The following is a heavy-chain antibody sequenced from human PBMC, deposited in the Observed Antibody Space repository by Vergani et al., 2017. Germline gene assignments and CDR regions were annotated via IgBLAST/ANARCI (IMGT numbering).Heavy chain of an antibody. V-gene: IGHV3-11*05. CDR2: ISSSSSYT. J-gene: IGHJ3*02. CDR1: GFTFSDYY. CDR3: TRDRFGEFYDAFDI. Sequence: QVQLVESGGGLVKPGGSLRLSCAASGFTFSDYYMSWIRQAPGKGLEWVSYISSSSSYTNYADSVKGRFTISRDNAKNSLYLQMNSLRAEDTAVYYCTRDRFGEFYDAFDIWGQGTMVTVSS. D-gene: IGHD3-10*01.